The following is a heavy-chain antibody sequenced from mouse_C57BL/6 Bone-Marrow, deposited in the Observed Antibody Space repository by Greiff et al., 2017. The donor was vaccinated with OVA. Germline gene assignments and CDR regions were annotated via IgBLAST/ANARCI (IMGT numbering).Heavy chain of an antibody. D-gene: IGHD1-1*02. CDR1: GYTFTNYW. CDR3: ARRWDGYYAMDY. J-gene: IGHJ4*01. CDR2: IYPGGGYT. Sequence: QVQLKESGAELVRPGTSVKMSCKASGYTFTNYWIGWAKQRPGHGLEWIGDIYPGGGYTNYNEKFKGKATLTADKSSSTAYMQFSSLTSEDSAIYYCARRWDGYYAMDYWGQGTSVTVSS. V-gene: IGHV1-63*01.